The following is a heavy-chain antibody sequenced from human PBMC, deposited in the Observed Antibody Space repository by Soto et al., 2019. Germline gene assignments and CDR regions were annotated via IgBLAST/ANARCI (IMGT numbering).Heavy chain of an antibody. J-gene: IGHJ4*02. CDR2: ISAYNGNT. V-gene: IGHV1-18*01. CDR1: GYTFTSYG. CDR3: ASGWFGEFVYQFDY. Sequence: QVQLVQSGAEVKKPGASVKVSCKPSGYTFTSYGITWVRQAPGQGLEWIGWISAYNGNTNYAQKFQGRVTMTTDTSTSTDYMELRSLGSDDTAVYYCASGWFGEFVYQFDYWGQGTLVTVSS. D-gene: IGHD3-10*01.